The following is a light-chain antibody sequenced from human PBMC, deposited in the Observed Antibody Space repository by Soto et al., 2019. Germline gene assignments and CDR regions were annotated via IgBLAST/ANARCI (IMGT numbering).Light chain of an antibody. Sequence: EKELTQSPSTLSVYIGERATLSCKASQSVSSYLAWYQQKPGQAPRLLIYDASNRATGIPARFSGSGSGTDFTLTISSLEPEDLAVYYCQQRSNWPVTFGQGTRLEIK. CDR3: QQRSNWPVT. CDR2: DAS. CDR1: QSVSSY. J-gene: IGKJ5*01. V-gene: IGKV3-11*01.